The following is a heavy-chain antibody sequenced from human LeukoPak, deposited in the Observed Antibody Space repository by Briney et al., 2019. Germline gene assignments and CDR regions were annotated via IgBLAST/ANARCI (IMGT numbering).Heavy chain of an antibody. V-gene: IGHV3-74*01. CDR1: GFSFSASW. Sequence: PGGSLRLSCAASGFSFSASWMYWVRQAPGKGLEWVSRMNGDGSDPSYADSVKGRFTISRDNAKNTLHLQMNTLRAEDTAVYYCRFSSSWHEENSYYYYMDVWGKGTTVTVSS. J-gene: IGHJ6*03. CDR2: MNGDGSDP. D-gene: IGHD6-13*01. CDR3: RFSSSWHEENSYYYYMDV.